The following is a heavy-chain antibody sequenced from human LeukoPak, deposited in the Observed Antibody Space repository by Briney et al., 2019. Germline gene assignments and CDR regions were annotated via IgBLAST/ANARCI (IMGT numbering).Heavy chain of an antibody. CDR2: IYSGGST. V-gene: IGHV3-53*01. J-gene: IGHJ4*02. CDR3: ARGILVRGVIPLPLDY. CDR1: RFTVSSNY. Sequence: GGSLRLSCAASRFTVSSNYMSWVRQAPGKGLEWVSVIYSGGSTYYADSVKGRFTISRDNSKNTLYLQMNGLRAEDTAVYYCARGILVRGVIPLPLDYWGQGTLVTVSS. D-gene: IGHD3-10*01.